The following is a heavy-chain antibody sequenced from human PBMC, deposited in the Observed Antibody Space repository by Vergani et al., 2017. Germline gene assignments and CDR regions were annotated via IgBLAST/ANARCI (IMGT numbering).Heavy chain of an antibody. Sequence: EVQLVESGGDLLQPGRSLRLSCTASGFTFGYYAMDWFRQAPGQGLEWVGGIRSKAYGQATIYAASVKGRFTISRDDSKSIAYLQMNNLQTEDTAMYYCVRDQVTMLRGSDALDIWGQGTMVTVSS. D-gene: IGHD3-10*01. CDR3: VRDQVTMLRGSDALDI. CDR1: GFTFGYYA. V-gene: IGHV3-49*03. CDR2: IRSKAYGQAT. J-gene: IGHJ3*02.